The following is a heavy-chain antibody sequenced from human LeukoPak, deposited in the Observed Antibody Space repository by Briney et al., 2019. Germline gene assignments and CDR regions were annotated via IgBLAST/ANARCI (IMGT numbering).Heavy chain of an antibody. D-gene: IGHD1-1*01. CDR2: IKRDGSQK. CDR3: ARLGLEVGGPNWFDP. J-gene: IGHJ5*02. V-gene: IGHV3-7*01. CDR1: GFNFSSNW. Sequence: GGSLRLSCAAPGFNFSSNWMGWVRQAPGKGLEWVAHIKRDGSQKYYLDSVKGRFTISRDNAKNSLYLRMNSLRVEDTAVYYCARLGLEVGGPNWFDPWGQGTLVTVSS.